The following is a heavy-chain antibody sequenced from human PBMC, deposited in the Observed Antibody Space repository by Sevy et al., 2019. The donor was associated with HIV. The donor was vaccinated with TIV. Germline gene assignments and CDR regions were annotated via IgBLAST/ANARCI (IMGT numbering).Heavy chain of an antibody. CDR3: ARLDYSDSDAFDI. CDR2: IFPADSNT. J-gene: IGHJ3*02. D-gene: IGHD4-17*01. V-gene: IGHV5-51*01. CDR1: GYSFITYW. Sequence: GESLKISCKGSGYSFITYWIGWVRQMPGKGLEWMGLIFPADSNTRYSPSFQGQVTISADKSISTAYLQWSSLNASDTAMYYCARLDYSDSDAFDIWGQGTMVTVSS.